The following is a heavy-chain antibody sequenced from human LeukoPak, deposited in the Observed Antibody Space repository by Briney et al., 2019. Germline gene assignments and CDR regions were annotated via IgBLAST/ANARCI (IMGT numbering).Heavy chain of an antibody. CDR1: GFIFSTYA. CDR3: ARPGGYAFDL. V-gene: IGHV3-30*04. CDR2: ITYDGSNT. J-gene: IGHJ3*01. D-gene: IGHD3-10*01. Sequence: PGGSLRLSCTASGFIFSTYAFHWVRQAPGKGPEWMAFITYDGSNTYFADSVKGRFTLSRDNYKNALYLQMNSLRPADTAVYYCARPGGYAFDLWGQGTMVTVSS.